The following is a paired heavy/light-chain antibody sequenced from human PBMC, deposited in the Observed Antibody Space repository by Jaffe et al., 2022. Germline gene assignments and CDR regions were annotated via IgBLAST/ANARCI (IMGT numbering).Heavy chain of an antibody. CDR2: IAHSGGT. CDR3: ARFGHYYDGGVYDNRY. CDR1: GGSISSSHW. D-gene: IGHD3-22*01. Sequence: QVQLQESGPGLVKPSGTLSLTCNVSGGSISSSHWWSWIRQAPGTGLEWIGEIAHSGGTNYNSALKSRVTISVDKSKNQFSLKVTSVTAADTAVYYCARFGHYYDGGVYDNRYWGQGILVTVSS. V-gene: IGHV4-4*02. J-gene: IGHJ4*02.
Light chain of an antibody. CDR3: QQYTSYSRT. V-gene: IGKV1-5*03. CDR2: RAS. CDR1: QTISRW. J-gene: IGKJ1*01. Sequence: DIQMTQSPSTVSASVGDRVTITCRASQTISRWLAWYQQKPGKAPNLLIYRASTLESGVPSRFSGSGSGTEFTLTINNLQPDDFATYYCQQYTSYSRTFGQGTKVEIK.